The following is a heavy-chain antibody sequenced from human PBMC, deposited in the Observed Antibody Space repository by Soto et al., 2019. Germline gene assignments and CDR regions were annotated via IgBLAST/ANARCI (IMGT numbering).Heavy chain of an antibody. D-gene: IGHD4-4*01. J-gene: IGHJ4*02. CDR3: ARQGPHRNYYFDY. CDR1: GYSFTIYW. CDR2: IYPGDSDT. Sequence: GESLKISCNGSGYSFTIYWIGWVRQMPGKGLEWMGIIYPGDSDTRYSPSFQGQVTISADKSISTAYLQWSSLKASDTAMYYCARQGPHRNYYFDYWGQGTLVTVSS. V-gene: IGHV5-51*01.